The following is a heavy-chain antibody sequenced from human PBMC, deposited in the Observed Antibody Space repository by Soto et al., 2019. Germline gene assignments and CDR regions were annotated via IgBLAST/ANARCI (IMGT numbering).Heavy chain of an antibody. J-gene: IGHJ6*02. D-gene: IGHD4-17*01. CDR1: GGTFSSYA. V-gene: IGHV1-69*06. Sequence: QVQLVQSGAEVKKPGSSVKVSCKASGGTFSSYAISWVRQAPGQGLEWMGGIIPIFGTANYAQKFQGRVTITADKSTSTAYMELSSLRSEDTAVYCCAVPMTTVTASYYYGMDVWGQGTTVTVSS. CDR3: AVPMTTVTASYYYGMDV. CDR2: IIPIFGTA.